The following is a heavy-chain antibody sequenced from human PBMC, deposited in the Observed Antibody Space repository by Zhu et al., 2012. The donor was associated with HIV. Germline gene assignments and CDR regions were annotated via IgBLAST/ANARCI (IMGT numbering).Heavy chain of an antibody. CDR3: ARSQIHYYGRDGRWPDAFHY. V-gene: IGHV4-30-4*01. J-gene: IGHJ3*02. D-gene: IGHD3-10*01. CDR2: SYYSGNN. CDR1: GGSVNTGDYY. Sequence: QVQLHESGPGLVNPSQTLSLTCSVSGGSVNTGDYYWSWIRQPPGKDLEYIGYSYYSGNNYYNPSLESRVSISLDTSTNQFSLRLTPVTIADTALYYCARSQIHYYGRDGRWPDAFHYLGPRNNGHRLF.